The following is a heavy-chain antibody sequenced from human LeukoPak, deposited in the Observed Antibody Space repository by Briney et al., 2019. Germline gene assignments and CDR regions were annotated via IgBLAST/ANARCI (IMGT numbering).Heavy chain of an antibody. D-gene: IGHD3-9*01. CDR1: GFTFSSYS. Sequence: GGSLRLSCAASGFTFSSYSMNWVRQAPGKGPEWVSSISSSSYIYYADSVKGRFTISRDNAKNSLNLQMNSLRAEDTAVYYCARDGHYDILTGYFQDWGQGTLVTVSS. CDR3: ARDGHYDILTGYFQD. CDR2: ISSSSYI. J-gene: IGHJ1*01. V-gene: IGHV3-21*04.